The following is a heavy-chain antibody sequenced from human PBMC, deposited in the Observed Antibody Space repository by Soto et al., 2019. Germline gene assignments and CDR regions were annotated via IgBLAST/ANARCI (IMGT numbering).Heavy chain of an antibody. Sequence: PSETLSLTCTFSGCSISSSTYYWGWIRQPPGKGLEWIGSLYYSGSTYYSPSLRGRVTISRDTSNNHFSLNLGSVTAADTAVYYCARTHDGYDGFGPTRFDYWGHGILVTVSS. D-gene: IGHD5-12*01. CDR3: ARTHDGYDGFGPTRFDY. V-gene: IGHV4-39*02. CDR2: LYYSGST. CDR1: GCSISSSTYY. J-gene: IGHJ4*01.